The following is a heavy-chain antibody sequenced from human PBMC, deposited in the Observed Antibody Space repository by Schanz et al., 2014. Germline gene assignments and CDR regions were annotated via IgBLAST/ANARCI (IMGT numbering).Heavy chain of an antibody. CDR2: ISYDGRHK. J-gene: IGHJ4*02. D-gene: IGHD4-17*01. Sequence: VQLVESGGGLVQPGGSLRLSCAASGFTFSGYGMHWVRQAPGKGLEWVAIISYDGRHKNYADSVKGRFTISRDNSKNTLYLQMNSLRAEDTAVYYCAKDCPSDYGDHCFDFWGQGTLVTVSS. CDR3: AKDCPSDYGDHCFDF. V-gene: IGHV3-30*18. CDR1: GFTFSGYG.